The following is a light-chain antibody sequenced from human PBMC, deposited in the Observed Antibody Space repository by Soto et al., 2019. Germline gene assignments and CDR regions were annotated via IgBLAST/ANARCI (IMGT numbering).Light chain of an antibody. CDR2: WAS. V-gene: IGKV4-1*01. J-gene: IGKJ1*01. CDR1: QCVLYRSNSKNY. CDR3: QQYYSTPWT. Sequence: DIVMTQSPDSLAVSLGERATINCKSSQCVLYRSNSKNYLAWYQQKPGQPPKLLIYWASTRESGVPDRFSGSGSGTDFTLTISSLQAEDVAVYYCQQYYSTPWTFGQGTKVEIK.